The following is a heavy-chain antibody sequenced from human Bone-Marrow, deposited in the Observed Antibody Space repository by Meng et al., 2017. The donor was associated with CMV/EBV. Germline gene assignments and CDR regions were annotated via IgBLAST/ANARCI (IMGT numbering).Heavy chain of an antibody. Sequence: GESLKISCGASGFSFSTYTMHWVRQAPGKGLEWVSSINSGSTYKYYADSVKGRFTVSRDNAKSSLFLEMNNLRVDDTAVYYCARDPRDLGDRNWYFDLWGRGTMVTVSS. CDR3: ARDPRDLGDRNWYFDL. CDR1: GFSFSTYT. V-gene: IGHV3-21*01. J-gene: IGHJ2*01. CDR2: INSGSTYK. D-gene: IGHD2-21*02.